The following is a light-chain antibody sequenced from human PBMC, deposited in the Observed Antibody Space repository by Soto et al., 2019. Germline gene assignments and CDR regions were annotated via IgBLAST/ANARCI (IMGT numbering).Light chain of an antibody. Sequence: EIVLTQSPGTLSSSPGERATLSCRASESVGANSWAGYQQRPGQPPRLLIYLASNRARGIPDRFGGSGSGTDFTLTVSRLEPEDFAVYYCQQYGSAPWTFGQGTKV. CDR1: ESVGANS. CDR3: QQYGSAPWT. J-gene: IGKJ1*01. CDR2: LAS. V-gene: IGKV3-20*01.